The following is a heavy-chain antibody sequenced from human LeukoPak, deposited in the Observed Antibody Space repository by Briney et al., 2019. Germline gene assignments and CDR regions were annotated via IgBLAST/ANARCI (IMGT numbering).Heavy chain of an antibody. CDR1: GGAFSSYA. CDR2: IIPILGIA. D-gene: IGHD4-17*01. Sequence: SVKVSCKASGGAFSSYAISWVRQAPGQGLGWMGRIIPILGIANYAQKFQGRVTITADKSTSTAYMELSSLRSEDTAVYYCARWVYGDYQHYYGMDVWGQGTTVTVSS. J-gene: IGHJ6*02. V-gene: IGHV1-69*04. CDR3: ARWVYGDYQHYYGMDV.